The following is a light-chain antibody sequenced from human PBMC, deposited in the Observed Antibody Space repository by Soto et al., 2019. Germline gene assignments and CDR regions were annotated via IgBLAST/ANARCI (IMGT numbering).Light chain of an antibody. CDR1: QSVSRSS. CDR2: AAS. J-gene: IGKJ5*01. CDR3: QQYGSLPIT. Sequence: DIVLTQSPGTLSLSPGERATLSCRASQSVSRSSLAWYQQKPGQAPRLLSYAASSRATGIPDKFSGFGSGTDFTLTISRLESEDFAVYYCQQYGSLPITFGQGTRLEIK. V-gene: IGKV3-20*01.